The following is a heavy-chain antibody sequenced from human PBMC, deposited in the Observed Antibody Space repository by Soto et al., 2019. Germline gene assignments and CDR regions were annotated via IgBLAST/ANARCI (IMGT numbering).Heavy chain of an antibody. CDR1: GFTFSSYW. CDR3: ARVARWLQLRRYYFDY. Sequence: GGSLRLSCAASGFTFSSYWMSWVRQAPGKGLEWVANIKQDGSEKYYVDSVKGRFTISRDNAKNSLYLQMNSLRAEDTAVYYCARVARWLQLRRYYFDYWGQGTLVTVSS. CDR2: IKQDGSEK. D-gene: IGHD5-12*01. V-gene: IGHV3-7*05. J-gene: IGHJ4*02.